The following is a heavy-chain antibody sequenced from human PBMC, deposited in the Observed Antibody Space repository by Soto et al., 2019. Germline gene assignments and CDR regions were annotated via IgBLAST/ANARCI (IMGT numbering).Heavy chain of an antibody. Sequence: LKISCKGSGYNFAGYWIAWVRQMPGKGLELMGIIYPSDSDTRYRPSFQGQVTISADKSISSAYLQWSSLRASDTAMYYCARGGVSTRTFDYWGQGTPVTVSS. CDR3: ARGGVSTRTFDY. J-gene: IGHJ4*02. CDR2: IYPSDSDT. V-gene: IGHV5-51*01. D-gene: IGHD3-3*01. CDR1: GYNFAGYW.